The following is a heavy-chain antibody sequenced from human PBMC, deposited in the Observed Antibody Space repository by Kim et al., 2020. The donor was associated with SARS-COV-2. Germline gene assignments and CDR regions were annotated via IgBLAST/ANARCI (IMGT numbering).Heavy chain of an antibody. CDR2: ISYDGSNK. CDR1: GFTFSSYG. D-gene: IGHD6-19*01. Sequence: GGSLRLSCAASGFTFSSYGMHWVRQAPGKGLEWVAVISYDGSNKYYADSVKGRFTISRDNSKNTLYLQMNSLRAEDTAVYYCAKTWYSSGWLREVFDYWG. J-gene: IGHJ4*01. CDR3: AKTWYSSGWLREVFDY. V-gene: IGHV3-30*18.